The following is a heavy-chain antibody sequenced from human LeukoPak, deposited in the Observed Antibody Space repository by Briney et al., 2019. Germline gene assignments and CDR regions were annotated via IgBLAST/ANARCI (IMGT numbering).Heavy chain of an antibody. J-gene: IGHJ6*02. V-gene: IGHV1-18*01. CDR3: ARLDIVLVVAATPLHYGMDV. CDR1: GYTFTSYG. Sequence: ASVKVSCKASGYTFTSYGISWVRQAPGQGLERMGWISAYNGNTNYAQKLQGRVTMTTDTSTSTAYMELRSLRSDDTAVYYCARLDIVLVVAATPLHYGMDVWGQGTTVTVSS. D-gene: IGHD2-15*01. CDR2: ISAYNGNT.